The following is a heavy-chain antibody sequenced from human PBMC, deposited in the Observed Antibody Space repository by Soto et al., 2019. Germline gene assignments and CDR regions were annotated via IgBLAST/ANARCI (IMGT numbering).Heavy chain of an antibody. CDR2: IDWDDDK. CDR3: ARTLPIAAAAFDP. V-gene: IGHV2-70*11. Sequence: TLSLTCAVSGGSISSGGYSWSWIRQPPGKALEWLARIDWDDDKYYSTSLKTRLTISKDTSKNQVVLTMTNMDPVDTATYYCARTLPIAAAAFDPWGQGTLVTVSS. J-gene: IGHJ5*02. CDR1: GGSISSGGYS. D-gene: IGHD6-13*01.